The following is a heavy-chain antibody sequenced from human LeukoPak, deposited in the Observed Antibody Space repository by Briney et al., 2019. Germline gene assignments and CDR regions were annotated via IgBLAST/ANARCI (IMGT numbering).Heavy chain of an antibody. J-gene: IGHJ4*02. V-gene: IGHV1-8*01. CDR2: MNPNSGNT. Sequence: ASVKVSCTASGYTFTSYDINWVRQATGQGLEWMGWMNPNSGNTGYAQKFQGRVTMTRNTSISTAYMELSSLRSEDTAVYYCARRGRRDGYNYCSYWGQGTLVTVSS. CDR3: ARRGRRDGYNYCSY. D-gene: IGHD5-24*01. CDR1: GYTFTSYD.